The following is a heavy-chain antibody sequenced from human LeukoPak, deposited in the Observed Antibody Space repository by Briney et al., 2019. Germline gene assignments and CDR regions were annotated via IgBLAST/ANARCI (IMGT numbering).Heavy chain of an antibody. CDR3: AKELHGSGNYAFDY. J-gene: IGHJ4*02. V-gene: IGHV3-23*01. Sequence: GGSLRLSCAASGFTFSSCALSRVRQAPGKGLEWVSTVSVNGSTTYYADSVKGRFIISRDNSKNTLYLQMNSLRAEDTAVYFCAKELHGSGNYAFDYWGQGTLVTVSS. CDR2: VSVNGSTT. CDR1: GFTFSSCA. D-gene: IGHD3-10*01.